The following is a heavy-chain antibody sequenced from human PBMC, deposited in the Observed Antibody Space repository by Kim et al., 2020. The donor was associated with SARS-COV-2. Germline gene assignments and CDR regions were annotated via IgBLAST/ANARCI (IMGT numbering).Heavy chain of an antibody. J-gene: IGHJ4*02. CDR2: INPSGGST. V-gene: IGHV1-46*01. D-gene: IGHD2-15*01. Sequence: ASVKVSCKASGYTFTSYYMHWVRQAPGQGLEWMGIINPSGGSTSYAQKFQGRVTMTRDTSTSTVYMELSSLRSEDTAVYYCARSSPTYCSGGSCYFDYWGQGTLVTVSS. CDR1: GYTFTSYY. CDR3: ARSSPTYCSGGSCYFDY.